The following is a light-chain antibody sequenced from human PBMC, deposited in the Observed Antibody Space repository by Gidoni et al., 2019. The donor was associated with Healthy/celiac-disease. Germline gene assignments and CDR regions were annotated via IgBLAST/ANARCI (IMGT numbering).Light chain of an antibody. CDR3: HSADSSGTPWV. J-gene: IGLJ3*02. Sequence: SYELTQPPAGSVSRGQTASITRSGDGLPKQYASCYQQKPGQAPVLVIYNDSERPAGIPARFSGSTSSTTATLTISGVHAADEAAYYCHSADSSGTPWVFGGGTKLTVL. CDR1: GLPKQY. V-gene: IGLV3-25*02. CDR2: NDS.